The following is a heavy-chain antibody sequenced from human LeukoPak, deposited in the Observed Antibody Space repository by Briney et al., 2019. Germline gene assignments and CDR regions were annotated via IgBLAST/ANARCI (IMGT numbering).Heavy chain of an antibody. Sequence: ASVKVSCKASGGTFSSYAISWVRQAPGQGLEWMGGIIPIFGTANYAQKFQGRATITTDESTSTAYMELSSLRSEDTAVYYCARRYYDSSRYYYFDYWGQGTLVTVSS. CDR3: ARRYYDSSRYYYFDY. J-gene: IGHJ4*02. V-gene: IGHV1-69*05. D-gene: IGHD3-22*01. CDR1: GGTFSSYA. CDR2: IIPIFGTA.